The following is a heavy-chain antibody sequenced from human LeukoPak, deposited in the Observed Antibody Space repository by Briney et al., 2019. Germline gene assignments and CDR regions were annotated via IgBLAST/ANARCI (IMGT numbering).Heavy chain of an antibody. D-gene: IGHD3-3*01. CDR1: GFTFRSDA. Sequence: PGGSLRLSCAASGFTFRSDAMRWVRQAPGKGVERVSAISSRGGSTYYADSVKGRFTISRDNSKNTLYLQMISLGAEDAAVYYCATQLRITIFGVVTHMPDAFDIWGQGTMVTVSS. CDR3: ATQLRITIFGVVTHMPDAFDI. CDR2: ISSRGGST. V-gene: IGHV3-23*01. J-gene: IGHJ3*02.